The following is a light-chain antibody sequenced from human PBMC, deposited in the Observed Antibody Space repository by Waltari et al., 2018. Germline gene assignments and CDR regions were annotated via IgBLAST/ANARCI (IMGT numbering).Light chain of an antibody. V-gene: IGLV2-23*02. CDR3: CSYAGRRGYV. Sequence: QSALTQPASASGSPRQSITISCPGTSSDVGSQNPVPSYQQHPGKAPKLMIYDVSKRPSGVSNRFSGSKSGNTASLTISGLQAEDEADYYCCSYAGRRGYVFGTGTKVTVL. CDR2: DVS. CDR1: SSDVGSQNP. J-gene: IGLJ1*01.